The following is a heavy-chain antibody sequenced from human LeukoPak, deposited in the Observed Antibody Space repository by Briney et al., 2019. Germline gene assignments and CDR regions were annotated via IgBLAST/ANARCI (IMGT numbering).Heavy chain of an antibody. V-gene: IGHV3-9*01. J-gene: IGHJ6*02. D-gene: IGHD3-9*01. CDR3: ARYGGFDWSYYYYGMDV. CDR2: ISWNSDNI. CDR1: RFSFDDYA. Sequence: GRSLRLSCAASRFSFDDYAMHWVRRAPGKGLEWVSGISWNSDNIGYADSVKGRFTISRDNAKNSLYLQMNSLRAEDTALYYCARYGGFDWSYYYYGMDVWGQGTTVTVSS.